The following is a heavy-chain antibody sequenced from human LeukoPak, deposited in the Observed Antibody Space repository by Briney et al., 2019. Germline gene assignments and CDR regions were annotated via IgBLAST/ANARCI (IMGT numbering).Heavy chain of an antibody. V-gene: IGHV5-51*01. CDR2: IYPGDSDT. CDR1: GYTFTSYW. CDR3: ARSIIAAADY. Sequence: KVSCKASGYTFTSYWIGWVRQMPGKGLEWMGIIYPGDSDTRYSPSFQGQVTISADKSISTAYLQWSSLKASDTAMYYCARSIIAAADYWGQGTLVTVSS. D-gene: IGHD6-13*01. J-gene: IGHJ4*02.